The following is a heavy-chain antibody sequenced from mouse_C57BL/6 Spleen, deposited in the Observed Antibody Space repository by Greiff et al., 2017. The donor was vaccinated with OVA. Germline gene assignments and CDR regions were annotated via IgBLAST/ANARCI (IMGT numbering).Heavy chain of an antibody. CDR1: GYTFTSYW. Sequence: QVQLQQSGAELVKPGASVKLSCKASGYTFTSYWMHWVKQRPGQGLEWIGMIHPNSGSTNYNEKFKSKATLTVDKSSSTAYMQLSSLTSEDSAVYYCAREANWDQGGGCFDYWGQGTTLTVSS. V-gene: IGHV1-64*01. CDR2: IHPNSGST. CDR3: AREANWDQGGGCFDY. J-gene: IGHJ2*01. D-gene: IGHD4-1*01.